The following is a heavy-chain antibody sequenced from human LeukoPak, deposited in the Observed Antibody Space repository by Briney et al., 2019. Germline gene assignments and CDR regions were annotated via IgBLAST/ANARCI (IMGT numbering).Heavy chain of an antibody. D-gene: IGHD2/OR15-2a*01. CDR2: ITAYSGHI. CDR3: ARGGRTTAPDF. Sequence: GASVKVSCKASGYTFDSYGISWVRQAPGQGLEWMAWITAYSGHIDYAQNLQGRVTVTTDTSTSTAHMELRSLRSDDTAVYYCARGGRTTAPDFWDQGTLVTVTS. V-gene: IGHV1-18*01. CDR1: GYTFDSYG. J-gene: IGHJ4*02.